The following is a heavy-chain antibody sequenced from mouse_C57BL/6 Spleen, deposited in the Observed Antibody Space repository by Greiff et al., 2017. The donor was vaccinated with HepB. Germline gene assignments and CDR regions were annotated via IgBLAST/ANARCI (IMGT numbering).Heavy chain of an antibody. D-gene: IGHD2-1*01. CDR2: IYPGSGNT. J-gene: IGHJ4*01. Sequence: QVQLQQSGPELVKPGASVKISCKASGYSFTSYYIHWVKQRPGQGLEWIGWIYPGSGNTKYNEKFKGKATLTADTSSSTAYMQLSSLTSEDSAVYYCASNYGNYGAMDYWGQGTSVTVSS. CDR3: ASNYGNYGAMDY. V-gene: IGHV1-66*01. CDR1: GYSFTSYY.